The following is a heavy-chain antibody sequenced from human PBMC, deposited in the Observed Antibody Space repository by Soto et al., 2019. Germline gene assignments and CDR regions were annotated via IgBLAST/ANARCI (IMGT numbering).Heavy chain of an antibody. CDR1: GFTFSSYG. J-gene: IGHJ6*02. Sequence: GGSLRLSCAASGFTFSSYGMHWVRQAPGKGLEWVAVIWYDGSNKYYADSVKGRFIISRDNSKNTLYLQMNSLRAEDTAVYYCARENYYDFWSGYYYYYYGMDVWGQGTTVTVSS. CDR2: IWYDGSNK. CDR3: ARENYYDFWSGYYYYYYGMDV. V-gene: IGHV3-33*01. D-gene: IGHD3-3*01.